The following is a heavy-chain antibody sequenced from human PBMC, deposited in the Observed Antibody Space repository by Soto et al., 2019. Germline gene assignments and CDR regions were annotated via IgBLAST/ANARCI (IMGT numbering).Heavy chain of an antibody. CDR2: ISSSGSTI. D-gene: IGHD2-15*01. V-gene: IGHV3-11*01. Sequence: PGGSLRLSCAASGFTFSDYYMSWIRQAPGKGLEWVSYISSSGSTIYYADSVKGRFTISRDNAKNSLYLQMNSLRAEDTAVYYCAKVVVAANPWDYYYYMDVWGKGTTVTVSS. CDR1: GFTFSDYY. J-gene: IGHJ6*03. CDR3: AKVVVAANPWDYYYYMDV.